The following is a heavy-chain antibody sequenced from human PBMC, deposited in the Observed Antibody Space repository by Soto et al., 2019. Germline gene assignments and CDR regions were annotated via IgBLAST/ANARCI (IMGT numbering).Heavy chain of an antibody. J-gene: IGHJ4*01. CDR1: GFAFSSYA. Sequence: XGSLRLSCAAAGFAFSSYAMSWVRQAPGKGLDWVSTISETGGSTYYTDSVKGRFTISRDTSKNTLYLQMNSLRAEDTALYYCAKDARPSYWGHGALVTVSS. CDR2: ISETGGST. V-gene: IGHV3-23*01. CDR3: AKDARPSY.